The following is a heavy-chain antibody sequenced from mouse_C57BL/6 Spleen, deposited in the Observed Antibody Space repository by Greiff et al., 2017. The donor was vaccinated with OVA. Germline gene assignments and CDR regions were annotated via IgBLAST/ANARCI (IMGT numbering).Heavy chain of an antibody. CDR3: ARQEYYAMDY. CDR2: ISSGSSTI. CDR1: GFTFSDYG. V-gene: IGHV5-17*01. J-gene: IGHJ4*01. Sequence: EVHLVESGGGLVKPGGSLKLSCAASGFTFSDYGMHWVRQAPEKGLEWVAYISSGSSTIYYADTVKGRFTISRDNAKNTLFLQMTSLRSEDTAMYYCARQEYYAMDYWGQGTSVTVSS.